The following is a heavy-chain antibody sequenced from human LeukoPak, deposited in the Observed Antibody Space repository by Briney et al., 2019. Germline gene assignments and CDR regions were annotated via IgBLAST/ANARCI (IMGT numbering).Heavy chain of an antibody. CDR2: INSDGSST. CDR1: GFTFSSYW. J-gene: IGHJ6*02. D-gene: IGHD2/OR15-2a*01. V-gene: IGHV3-74*01. Sequence: GGSLRLSCAASGFTFSSYWMHWVRQAPGKGLVWVSRINSDGSSTSYADSVKGRFTIFRDNAKNTLYLQMNSLRAEDTAVYYCASLQIGPYYYYGMDVWGQGTTVTVSS. CDR3: ASLQIGPYYYYGMDV.